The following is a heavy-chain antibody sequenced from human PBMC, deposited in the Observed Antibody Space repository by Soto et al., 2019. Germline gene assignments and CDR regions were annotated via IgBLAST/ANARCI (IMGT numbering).Heavy chain of an antibody. J-gene: IGHJ5*02. CDR1: GGSISSSSYY. CDR2: IYYSGST. D-gene: IGHD3-9*01. CDR3: ARHVAHYDILTGYYIGLDP. Sequence: SETLSLTCTVSGGSISSSSYYWGWIRQPPGKGLEWIGSIYYSGSTYYNPSLKSRVTISVDTSKNQFSLKLSSVTAADTAVYYCARHVAHYDILTGYYIGLDPWGQGTLVTVSS. V-gene: IGHV4-39*01.